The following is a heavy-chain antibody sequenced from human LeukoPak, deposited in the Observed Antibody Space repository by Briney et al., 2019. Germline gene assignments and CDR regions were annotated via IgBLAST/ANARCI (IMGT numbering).Heavy chain of an antibody. J-gene: IGHJ5*02. Sequence: SETLSLTCTVSGGSISSYYWSWIRQPPGKGLEWIGYIYYSGSTNYNPSLKSRVSISVDTSKNHFSLRLSSVTAADTAVYYCARHKAYSSFDPWGQGTLVTVSS. D-gene: IGHD6-13*01. CDR1: GGSISSYY. CDR3: ARHKAYSSFDP. V-gene: IGHV4-59*08. CDR2: IYYSGST.